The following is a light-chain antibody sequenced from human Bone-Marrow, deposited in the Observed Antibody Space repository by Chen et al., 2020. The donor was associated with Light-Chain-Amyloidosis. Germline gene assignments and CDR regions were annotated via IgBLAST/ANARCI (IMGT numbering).Light chain of an antibody. CDR3: SSYTITNTLV. CDR2: EVT. Sequence: QSALTQPASVSGSPGQSITIFCTGTSSDVGGYNHVSWYQQHPDKAPKLMIYEVTNRPSWVPDRFSGSKSDNTASLTISGLQTEDEADYFCSSYTITNTLVFGSGTRVTVL. CDR1: SSDVGGYNH. V-gene: IGLV2-14*01. J-gene: IGLJ1*01.